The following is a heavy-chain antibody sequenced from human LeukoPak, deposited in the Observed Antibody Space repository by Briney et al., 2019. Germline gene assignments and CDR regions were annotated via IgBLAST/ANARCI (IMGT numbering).Heavy chain of an antibody. D-gene: IGHD6-13*01. CDR1: GFTFSSYS. CDR2: ISSSSSYI. V-gene: IGHV3-21*01. CDR3: ASSTGYSSSWYGGRDAFDI. J-gene: IGHJ3*02. Sequence: GGSLRLSCAASGFTFSSYSMNWVRQAPGKGLEWVSSISSSSSYIYYADSVKGRFTISRDNAKNSLYLQTNSLRAEDTAVYYCASSTGYSSSWYGGRDAFDIWGQGTVVTVSS.